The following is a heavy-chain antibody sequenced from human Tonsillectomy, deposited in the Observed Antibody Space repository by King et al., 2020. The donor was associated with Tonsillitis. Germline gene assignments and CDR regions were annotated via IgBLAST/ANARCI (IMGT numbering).Heavy chain of an antibody. CDR3: ARQTVAGTSRPFDH. D-gene: IGHD6-19*01. CDR1: GGSISSYY. Sequence: VQLQESGPGLVKPSETLSLTCTVSGGSISSYYWSWIRQPPGKGLEWIGYIYDSGSTNYNPSLKSRVTISVDTSKNQLSLRLSSVTAADTAVYYWARQTVAGTSRPFDHWGQGTLVTVSS. V-gene: IGHV4-59*08. CDR2: IYDSGST. J-gene: IGHJ4*02.